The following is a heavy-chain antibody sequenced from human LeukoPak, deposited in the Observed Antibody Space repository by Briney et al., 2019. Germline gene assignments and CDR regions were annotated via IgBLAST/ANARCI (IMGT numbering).Heavy chain of an antibody. J-gene: IGHJ5*02. CDR1: GASISSCIYF. D-gene: IGHD2-8*01. V-gene: IGHV4-61*02. Sequence: SQTLSLTCIVSGASISSCIYFWSWIRQPAGKGLEWIGRVQTSGGTNYNPSLESRVTISIDTSKNQFSLTLRSVTAADTAVYYCARALCINGICEWFDPWGQGTLVTVSS. CDR3: ARALCINGICEWFDP. CDR2: VQTSGGT.